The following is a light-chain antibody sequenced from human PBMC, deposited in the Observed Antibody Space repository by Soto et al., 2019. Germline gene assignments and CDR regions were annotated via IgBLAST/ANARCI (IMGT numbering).Light chain of an antibody. Sequence: ESVLTQSQGTLSVSPGERVTLSCRASQTFGRTYLAWYQQKPGQSPRLLIYDASSRATGIPDRFSGSGSGTDFTLTISSLEPEDYAVYHRQQFGTSPLYTFGQGTKVEIK. J-gene: IGKJ2*01. CDR1: QTFGRTY. CDR3: QQFGTSPLYT. V-gene: IGKV3-20*01. CDR2: DAS.